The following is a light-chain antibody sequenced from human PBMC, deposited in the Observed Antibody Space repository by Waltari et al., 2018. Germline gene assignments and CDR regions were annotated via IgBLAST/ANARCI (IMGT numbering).Light chain of an antibody. J-gene: IGLJ2*01. CDR3: HSRDSSGDVV. V-gene: IGLV3-19*01. CDR2: GKN. Sequence: SSELTQDPAVSVALGQTVRITCQGDSLRTYYVSWFQQKPGQAPALVIYGKNNRPSGIPYRFSASTSGSTSSLTIIGAQAEDEADYYCHSRDSSGDVVIGGGTKLTVV. CDR1: SLRTYY.